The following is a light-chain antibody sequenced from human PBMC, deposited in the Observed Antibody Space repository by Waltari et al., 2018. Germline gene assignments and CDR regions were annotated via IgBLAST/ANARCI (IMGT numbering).Light chain of an antibody. V-gene: IGLV2-8*01. CDR1: SSDVGGYNS. Sequence: QSALTQPPSASGSPGQSVPISCTGTSSDVGGYNSVSWYQQHPGKAPKLMIYGVTQRPSGVPDRFSGSKSGNTASLTVSGLQAEDEADYYCSSFAVSNDVVFGGGTKLTVL. CDR3: SSFAVSNDVV. J-gene: IGLJ2*01. CDR2: GVT.